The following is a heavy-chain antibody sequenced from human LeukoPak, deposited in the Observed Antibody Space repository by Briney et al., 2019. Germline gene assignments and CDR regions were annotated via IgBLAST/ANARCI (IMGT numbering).Heavy chain of an antibody. J-gene: IGHJ3*01. CDR2: ISGGSNLI. D-gene: IGHD2/OR15-2a*01. V-gene: IGHV3-21*01. CDR1: GFPLSAYS. Sequence: PGGSLRLSCAASGFPLSAYSMNWVRQVPGKGLEWVSFISGGSNLIHYADSVKGRLTISRDNAKNSLFLQMDSLRVEDTAVYYCAREGQEYLATFDVWGQGTVVSVSS. CDR3: AREGQEYLATFDV.